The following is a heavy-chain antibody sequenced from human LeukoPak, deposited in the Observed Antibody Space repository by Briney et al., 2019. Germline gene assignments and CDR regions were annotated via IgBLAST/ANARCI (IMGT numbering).Heavy chain of an antibody. V-gene: IGHV3-23*01. Sequence: PGGSLRLSCAASGFTFSSYAMSWVRQAPGKGLEWVSAISGSGGSTYCADSVKGRFTISRDNSKNTLYLQMNSLRAEDTAVYYCAKAYYYDSSGSPGDYWGQGTLVTVPS. CDR2: ISGSGGST. D-gene: IGHD3-22*01. CDR1: GFTFSSYA. J-gene: IGHJ4*02. CDR3: AKAYYYDSSGSPGDY.